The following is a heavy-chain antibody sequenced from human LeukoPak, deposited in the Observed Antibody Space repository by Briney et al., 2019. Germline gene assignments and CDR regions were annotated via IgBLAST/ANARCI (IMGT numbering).Heavy chain of an antibody. V-gene: IGHV1-2*02. J-gene: IGHJ6*03. CDR3: ARDAYYDFWSGYYDYYYYYMDV. CDR1: GYTFTGYY. D-gene: IGHD3-3*01. CDR2: INPNSGGT. Sequence: ASVKVSCKASGYTFTGYYMHWVRQAPGQGLEWMGWINPNSGGTNYAQKFQGRVTTTRDTSISTAYMELSRLRSDDTAVYYCARDAYYDFWSGYYDYYYYYMDVWGKGTTVTVSS.